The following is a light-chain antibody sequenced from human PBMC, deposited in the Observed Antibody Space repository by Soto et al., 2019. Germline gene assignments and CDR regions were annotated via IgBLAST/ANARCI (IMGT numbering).Light chain of an antibody. CDR1: QSVSSSY. V-gene: IGKV3-20*01. CDR3: QQYGRPPPGYP. J-gene: IGKJ2*01. CDR2: GAS. Sequence: EIVLTQSPGTLSLSPGERATLSCRASQSVSSSYLVWYQQKPCPAPSLLICGASIRATGIPDMFSGSGSGTDVTLTINRLEPEDFAVYYCQQYGRPPPGYPFGQGTKLEIK.